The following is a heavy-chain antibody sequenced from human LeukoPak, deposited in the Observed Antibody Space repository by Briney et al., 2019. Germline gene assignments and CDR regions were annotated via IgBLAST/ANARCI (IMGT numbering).Heavy chain of an antibody. CDR3: ARSYYYGSGRVDAFDI. D-gene: IGHD3-10*01. V-gene: IGHV3-23*01. J-gene: IGHJ3*02. CDR2: ISGSGGST. Sequence: GGSLRFSCAASGFTFSSYAMSWVRQAPGKGLEWVSAISGSGGSTYYADSVKGRFTISRDNSKNTLYLQMNSLRAEDTAVYYCARSYYYGSGRVDAFDIWGQGTMVTVSS. CDR1: GFTFSSYA.